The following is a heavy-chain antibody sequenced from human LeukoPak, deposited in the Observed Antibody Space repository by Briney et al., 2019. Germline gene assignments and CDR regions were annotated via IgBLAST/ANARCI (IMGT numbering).Heavy chain of an antibody. J-gene: IGHJ6*04. CDR3: AKEGYYYGMDV. CDR2: ISWNSGSI. V-gene: IGHV3-9*01. Sequence: HPGGSLTLSCAASGFTFDDYAMHWVRQAPGKGLEWVSGISWNSGSIGYADSVKGRFTISRDNAKNSLYLQMNSLRAEDTALYYCAKEGYYYGMDVWGKGTTVTVSS. CDR1: GFTFDDYA.